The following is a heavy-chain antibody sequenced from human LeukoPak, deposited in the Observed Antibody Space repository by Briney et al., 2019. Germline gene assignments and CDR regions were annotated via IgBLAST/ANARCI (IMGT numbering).Heavy chain of an antibody. D-gene: IGHD3-22*01. V-gene: IGHV1-8*01. Sequence: ASVKVSCKASGYTFTSYDINWVRQATGQGLEWMGWMNPNSGNTGYAQKFQGRVTMTRDMSTSTVYMELSSLRSEDTAVYYCARDLRYYYDSSGYLDYWGQGTLVTVSS. CDR1: GYTFTSYD. CDR2: MNPNSGNT. CDR3: ARDLRYYYDSSGYLDY. J-gene: IGHJ4*02.